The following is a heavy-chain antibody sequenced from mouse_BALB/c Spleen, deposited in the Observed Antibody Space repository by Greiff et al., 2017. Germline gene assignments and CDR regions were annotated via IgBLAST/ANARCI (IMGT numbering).Heavy chain of an antibody. CDR1: GYTFTSYW. Sequence: QVQLQQPGAELVKPGASVKLSCKASGYTFTSYWMHWVKQRPGQGLEWIGEINPSNGRTNYNEKFKSKATLTVDKSSSTAYMQLSSLTSEDSAVYYCARSGVRRDFDVWGAGTTGTVSS. D-gene: IGHD2-14*01. CDR3: ARSGVRRDFDV. J-gene: IGHJ1*01. V-gene: IGHV1S81*02. CDR2: INPSNGRT.